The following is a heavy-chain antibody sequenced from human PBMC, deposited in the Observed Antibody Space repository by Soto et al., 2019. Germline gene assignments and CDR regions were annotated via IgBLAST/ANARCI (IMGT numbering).Heavy chain of an antibody. CDR3: AKAAQGTRPDWFDP. Sequence: EVQLLESGGGLVQPGGSLRLSCAASGFTFSSYAMTWIRQAPGKGLEWVSSISGSGGTTYDADSVKGRFAISRDNSKNTLYLQMNSLRADDTAVYYCAKAAQGTRPDWFDPWGQGTLVTVSS. CDR2: ISGSGGTT. CDR1: GFTFSSYA. J-gene: IGHJ5*02. D-gene: IGHD2-2*01. V-gene: IGHV3-23*01.